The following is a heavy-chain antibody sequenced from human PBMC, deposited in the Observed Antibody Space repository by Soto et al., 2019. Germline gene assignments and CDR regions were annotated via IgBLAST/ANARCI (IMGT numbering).Heavy chain of an antibody. Sequence: QVHLAQSGAEVKRPGASVKVSCKASGYPFSNYYLHWVRQAPGQRLEWLGIINPSGGTTGYPQRFKGRVTMTMDTSTSTVYMELTSLRSDDTAIYYCAREPREHYDFDYWGQGTLVTVSS. D-gene: IGHD3-10*01. J-gene: IGHJ4*02. CDR1: GYPFSNYY. V-gene: IGHV1-46*01. CDR2: INPSGGTT. CDR3: AREPREHYDFDY.